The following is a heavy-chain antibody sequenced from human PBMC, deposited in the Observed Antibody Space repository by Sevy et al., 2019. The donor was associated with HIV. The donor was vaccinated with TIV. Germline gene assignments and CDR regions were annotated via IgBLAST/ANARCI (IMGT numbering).Heavy chain of an antibody. CDR1: GFTFSSYS. D-gene: IGHD2-15*01. CDR3: ARDGYCSGGSCYSRWFDP. CDR2: ISSSSSYI. J-gene: IGHJ5*02. Sequence: GGSLRLSCAASGFTFSSYSMNWVRQAPGKGLEWVSSISSSSSYIYYADSVKGRFTISRDNAKNSLYLQMNSLRVEDTAVYYCARDGYCSGGSCYSRWFDPWGQGTLVTVSS. V-gene: IGHV3-21*01.